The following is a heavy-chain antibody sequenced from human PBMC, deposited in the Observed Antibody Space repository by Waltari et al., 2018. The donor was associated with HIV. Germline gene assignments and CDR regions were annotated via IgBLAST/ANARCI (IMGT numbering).Heavy chain of an antibody. CDR1: GYAFDTYD. V-gene: IGHV1-8*01. J-gene: IGHJ6*02. CDR3: ARGGSASMDV. Sequence: QVQLVQSGAAVKTPGASVKVSCTASGYAFDTYDVNWVRQATGQGHEGMGWMSPNSGNTVYAQEFQGRVTMTRDTSISTVYMELSSLTSEDTAVYYCARGGSASMDVWGQGTTVTVSS. CDR2: MSPNSGNT.